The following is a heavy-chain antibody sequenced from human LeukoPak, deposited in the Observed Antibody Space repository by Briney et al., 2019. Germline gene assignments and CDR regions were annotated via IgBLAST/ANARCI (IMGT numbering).Heavy chain of an antibody. V-gene: IGHV1-18*01. CDR1: GYTFTNYD. CDR3: ARIYDILTGLLSRYYFDY. D-gene: IGHD3-9*01. J-gene: IGHJ4*02. Sequence: ASVKVSCKASGYTFTNYDISWVRQAPGQGLEWMGWISAYNGNTNYAQKLQHRVTMTTDTSTSTAYMELRSLRSDDTAVYYCARIYDILTGLLSRYYFDYWGQGTLVTVSS. CDR2: ISAYNGNT.